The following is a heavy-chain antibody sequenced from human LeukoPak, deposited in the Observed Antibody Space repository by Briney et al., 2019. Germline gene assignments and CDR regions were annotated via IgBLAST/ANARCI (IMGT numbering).Heavy chain of an antibody. J-gene: IGHJ5*02. V-gene: IGHV5-51*01. CDR2: IYPGDSDT. D-gene: IGHD5-18*01. CDR1: GYRFNSFW. CDR3: ARSGGYNNGYSRGNWFDP. Sequence: GESLKISCQGSGYRFNSFWIAWVRQMPGKGLEWLGIIYPGDSDTRYSPSFQGQVTISADKSISTAYLQWSSLKASDTAMYYCARSGGYNNGYSRGNWFDPWGQGTLVTVSS.